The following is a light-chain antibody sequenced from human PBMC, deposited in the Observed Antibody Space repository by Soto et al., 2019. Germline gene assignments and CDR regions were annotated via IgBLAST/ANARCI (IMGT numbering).Light chain of an antibody. CDR2: EVS. CDR1: SSDVGGYNY. CDR3: SSYAGSNNFVV. J-gene: IGLJ2*01. V-gene: IGLV2-8*01. Sequence: QSVLTQPPSASGSPGQSVTISCTGTSSDVGGYNYVSWYQQYSGKAPKLMIYEVSKRPSGVPDRFSGFKSGNTASLTVSGLQAEDEADYYCSSYAGSNNFVVFGGGTKLTVL.